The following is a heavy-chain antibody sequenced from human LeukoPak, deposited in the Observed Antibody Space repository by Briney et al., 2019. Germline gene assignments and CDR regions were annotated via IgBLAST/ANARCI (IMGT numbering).Heavy chain of an antibody. CDR1: GFTFTTSA. D-gene: IGHD3-22*01. V-gene: IGHV1-58*02. J-gene: IGHJ4*02. CDR2: IVVGSGNT. Sequence: ASVKVSCKASGFTFTTSAMQWVRQARGQRLELIGWIVVGSGNTNYAQKFQERVTITRDMSTSTAYMELSSPRSEDTAVYYCAAAYRYFYDRGGYFDYWGQGTLVTVSS. CDR3: AAAYRYFYDRGGYFDY.